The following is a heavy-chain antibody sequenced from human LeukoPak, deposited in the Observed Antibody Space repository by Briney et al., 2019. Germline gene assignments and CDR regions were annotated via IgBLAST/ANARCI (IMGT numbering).Heavy chain of an antibody. D-gene: IGHD3-10*01. CDR1: GFTFSSYY. CDR3: AKDPSDLGGSGSNNYFDC. J-gene: IGHJ4*02. CDR2: ITYSSGYT. V-gene: IGHV3-23*01. Sequence: GGSLRLSCAASGFTFSSYYMTWVRQAPGKGLEWVSGITYSSGYTYYADSVKGRFTISRDNSRNTLYLQMNSLRAEDTAVYYCAKDPSDLGGSGSNNYFDCWGQGTLVTVSS.